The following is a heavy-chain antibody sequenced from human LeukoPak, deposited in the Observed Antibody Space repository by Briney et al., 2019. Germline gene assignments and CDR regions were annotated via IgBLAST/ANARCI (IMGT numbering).Heavy chain of an antibody. D-gene: IGHD6-19*01. CDR3: ARDKDSSGLHAYYYYYGMDV. CDR2: IYTSGST. Sequence: PSETLSLTCSVSGGSINTYYGSWIRQPAGKGLEWIGRIYTSGSTNYNPSLKSRVTMSVDTSKNQFSLKLGSVTAADTAVYYCARDKDSSGLHAYYYYYGMDVWGQGTTVTVSS. CDR1: GGSINTYY. V-gene: IGHV4-4*07. J-gene: IGHJ6*02.